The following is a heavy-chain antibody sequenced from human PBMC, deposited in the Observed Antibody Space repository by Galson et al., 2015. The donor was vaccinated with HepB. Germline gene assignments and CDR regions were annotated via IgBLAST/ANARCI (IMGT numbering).Heavy chain of an antibody. CDR3: ARDRQQLDLGGFDP. CDR1: GFTVSSNY. Sequence: SLRLSCAASGFTVSSNYMSWVRQAPGKGLEWVSVIYSGGSTYYADSVKGRFTISRDNSKNTLYLQMNSLRAEDTAVYYCARDRQQLDLGGFDPWGQGTLVTVSS. D-gene: IGHD6-13*01. V-gene: IGHV3-53*01. J-gene: IGHJ5*02. CDR2: IYSGGST.